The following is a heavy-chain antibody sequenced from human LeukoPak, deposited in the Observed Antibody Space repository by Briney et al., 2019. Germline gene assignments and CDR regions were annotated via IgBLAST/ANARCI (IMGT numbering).Heavy chain of an antibody. J-gene: IGHJ4*02. CDR3: AKDRVITMVRGVIGY. D-gene: IGHD3-10*01. CDR1: GFTVSSNY. Sequence: PGGSLRLSCAASGFTVSSNYMTWVRQAPGKGLEWVSIIYSGGSTYYADSVKGRFTISRDNSKNTLYLQMNSLRAEDTAVYYCAKDRVITMVRGVIGYWGQGTLVTVSS. CDR2: IYSGGST. V-gene: IGHV3-53*01.